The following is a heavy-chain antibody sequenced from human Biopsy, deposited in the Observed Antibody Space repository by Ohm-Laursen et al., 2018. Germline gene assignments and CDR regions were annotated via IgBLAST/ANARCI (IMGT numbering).Heavy chain of an antibody. CDR2: IYYDGIT. D-gene: IGHD5-12*01. J-gene: IGHJ4*02. CDR3: ARLGSGDYFPTFFDF. V-gene: IGHV4-38-2*01. CDR1: GYSVTNDYY. Sequence: SETLSLTCAVSGYSVTNDYYWGWIRQPPGKGLEWIGNIYYDGITYYNPSLKSRVAISVDTSKNQFSLKLSSVTAADTAVYYCARLGSGDYFPTFFDFWGQGALVTVSS.